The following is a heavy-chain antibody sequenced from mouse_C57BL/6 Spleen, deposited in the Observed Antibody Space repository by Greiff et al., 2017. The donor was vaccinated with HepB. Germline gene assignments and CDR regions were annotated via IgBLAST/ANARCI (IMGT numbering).Heavy chain of an antibody. V-gene: IGHV1-80*01. CDR3: ARSDYDEGAWFAY. CDR2: IYPGDGDT. CDR1: GYAFSSYW. J-gene: IGHJ3*01. Sequence: SGAELVKPGASVKISCKASGYAFSSYWMNWVKQRPGKGLEWIGQIYPGDGDTNYNGKFKGKATLTADKSSSTAYMQLSSLTSEDSAVYFCARSDYDEGAWFAYWGQGTLVTVSA. D-gene: IGHD2-4*01.